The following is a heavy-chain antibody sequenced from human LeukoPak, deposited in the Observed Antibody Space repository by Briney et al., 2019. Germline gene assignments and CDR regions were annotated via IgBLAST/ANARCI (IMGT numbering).Heavy chain of an antibody. CDR2: IKLDGSEQ. J-gene: IGHJ6*03. Sequence: GGSLRLSCAASGFTFSYYWMYWVRQAPGKGLEWVASIKLDGSEQYYLGPVKGRFTISRDNARNSLYLQMNSLRAEDTAMYYCARDSPRGWSMDVWGKGTTVTVSS. V-gene: IGHV3-7*01. D-gene: IGHD3-10*01. CDR3: ARDSPRGWSMDV. CDR1: GFTFSYYW.